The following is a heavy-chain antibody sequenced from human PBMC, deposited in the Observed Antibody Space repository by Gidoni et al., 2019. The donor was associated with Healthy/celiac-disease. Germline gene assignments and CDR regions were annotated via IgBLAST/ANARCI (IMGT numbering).Heavy chain of an antibody. J-gene: IGHJ4*02. D-gene: IGHD1-20*01. Sequence: VWVSRINSDGSSTSYADSVKGRFTISRDNAKNTLYLQMNSLRAEDTAVYYCAREVRYNWNDGVDYWGQGTLVTVSS. V-gene: IGHV3-74*01. CDR2: INSDGSST. CDR3: AREVRYNWNDGVDY.